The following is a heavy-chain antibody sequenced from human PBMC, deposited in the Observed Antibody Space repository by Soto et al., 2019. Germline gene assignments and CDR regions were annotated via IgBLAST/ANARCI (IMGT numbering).Heavy chain of an antibody. Sequence: QITLKESGPTLVKPTQTLTLTCTFSGFSLSTSGVGVGWIRQPPGKALEWLALIYWNDDKRYSPSLKSRLTITKDTSKNQVVLTMTNMDPVDTATYYCAHISADYYDSSGYYFGPVSYFDYWGQGTLVTVSS. CDR1: GFSLSTSGVG. D-gene: IGHD3-22*01. CDR3: AHISADYYDSSGYYFGPVSYFDY. J-gene: IGHJ4*02. CDR2: IYWNDDK. V-gene: IGHV2-5*01.